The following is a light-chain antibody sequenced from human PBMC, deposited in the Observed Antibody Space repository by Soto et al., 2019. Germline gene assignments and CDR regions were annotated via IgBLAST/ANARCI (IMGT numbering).Light chain of an antibody. CDR2: DAS. V-gene: IGKV3-11*01. CDR3: QQRDSWPRT. Sequence: EIVLTQSPATLSLSPGERATLSCRASQRISICLAWYQQKPGQAPRLLISDASNRATGIPARFSGSGSGTDFTLTISSLEPEDFAVYYCQQRDSWPRTFGQGTKLEIK. J-gene: IGKJ2*01. CDR1: QRISIC.